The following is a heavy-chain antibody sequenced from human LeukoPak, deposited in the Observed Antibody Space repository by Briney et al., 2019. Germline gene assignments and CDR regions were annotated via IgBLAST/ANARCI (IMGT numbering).Heavy chain of an antibody. CDR1: GYTFTTYA. V-gene: IGHV7-4-1*02. CDR2: INTKTGNP. D-gene: IGHD2-15*01. CDR3: ASSYWSGGHCYPRERVYFFNF. J-gene: IGHJ4*02. Sequence: ASVKVSCKPSGYTFTTYAMIWELRAPGQGLESIGCINTKTGNPTYAQGFTGGFVFYFDASASTAYLQISRLKAEDTAVYYCASSYWSGGHCYPRERVYFFNFWGKGTLVTV.